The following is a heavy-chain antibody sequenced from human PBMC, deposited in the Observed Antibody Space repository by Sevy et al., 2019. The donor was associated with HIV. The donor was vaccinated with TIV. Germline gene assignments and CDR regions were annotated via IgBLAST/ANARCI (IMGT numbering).Heavy chain of an antibody. CDR1: GFTFDDYA. CDR3: AKEARIAVAGEFDY. J-gene: IGHJ4*02. D-gene: IGHD6-19*01. Sequence: GGSLRLSCAASGFTFDDYAMHLVRQAPGKGLEWVSGISWNSGSIGYADSVKGRFTISRDNAKNSLYLQMNSLRAEDTALYYCAKEARIAVAGEFDYWGQGTLVTVSS. CDR2: ISWNSGSI. V-gene: IGHV3-9*01.